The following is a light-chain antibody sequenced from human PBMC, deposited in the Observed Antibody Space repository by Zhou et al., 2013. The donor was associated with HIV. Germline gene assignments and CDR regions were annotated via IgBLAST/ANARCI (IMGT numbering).Light chain of an antibody. CDR1: ESITSH. V-gene: IGKV1-39*01. Sequence: DIQLTQSPSSLSASVGDRVTLTCRASESITSHLNWFQQKPGKAPNLLIYAASSLHSGVPSRFSGSGSGTDFTLTISSLQPEDFATYYCQQSYITPLTFGGGTKVEI. J-gene: IGKJ4*01. CDR2: AAS. CDR3: QQSYITPLT.